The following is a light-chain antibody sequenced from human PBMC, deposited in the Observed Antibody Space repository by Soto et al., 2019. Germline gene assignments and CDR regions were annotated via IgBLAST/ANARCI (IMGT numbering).Light chain of an antibody. J-gene: IGKJ1*01. CDR1: QSVSSY. V-gene: IGKV3-15*01. Sequence: EIVMTQSPATLSVSPGERATLSCRASQSVSSYLAWYQQKPGQAPRLVLYGASTRATGIPARFSGSGSGTEFTLTISSLQSEDFAVYYCQQYNNWPRTFGQGTKVDIK. CDR2: GAS. CDR3: QQYNNWPRT.